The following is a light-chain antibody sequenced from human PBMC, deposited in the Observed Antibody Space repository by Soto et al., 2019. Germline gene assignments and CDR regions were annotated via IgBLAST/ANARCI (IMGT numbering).Light chain of an antibody. CDR1: SSDVGGYNY. CDR3: SSYTTSNTRQIV. Sequence: QSVLTQPAPVSGSPGQSITISCTGTSSDVGGYNYVSWYQQHPGKAPKFMIYDVSNRPSGVSNRFSGSKSGNTASLTISGLQAEDEADYYCSSYTTSNTRQIVFGTG. CDR2: DVS. V-gene: IGLV2-14*01. J-gene: IGLJ1*01.